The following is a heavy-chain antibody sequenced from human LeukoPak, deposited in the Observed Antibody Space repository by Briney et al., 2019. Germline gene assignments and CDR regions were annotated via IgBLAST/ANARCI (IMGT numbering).Heavy chain of an antibody. V-gene: IGHV3-33*08. D-gene: IGHD3-22*01. CDR1: GFTVSSNY. CDR2: ILSDGSKE. CDR3: VRDDDRPDNGLDY. Sequence: PGGSLRLSCAASGFTVSSNYMSWVRQAPGKGLEWVAVILSDGSKEFYTDPVKGRFTISRDNSKNTLYLQMNSLRAEDTAVYYCVRDDDRPDNGLDYWGQGTLVTVSS. J-gene: IGHJ4*02.